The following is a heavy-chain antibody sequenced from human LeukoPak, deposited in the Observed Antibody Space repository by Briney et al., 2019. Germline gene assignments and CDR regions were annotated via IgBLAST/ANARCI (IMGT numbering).Heavy chain of an antibody. CDR2: INHSGST. D-gene: IGHD3-22*01. V-gene: IGHV4-34*01. J-gene: IGHJ5*02. CDR1: GGSFSGYY. CDR3: ARGITTIVVVISLSWFDP. Sequence: SETLSLTCAVYGGSFSGYYWSWIPQPPGKGLEWIGEINHSGSTNYNPSLKSRVTISVDTSKNQFSLKLSSVTAADTAVYYCARGITTIVVVISLSWFDPWGQGTLVTVSS.